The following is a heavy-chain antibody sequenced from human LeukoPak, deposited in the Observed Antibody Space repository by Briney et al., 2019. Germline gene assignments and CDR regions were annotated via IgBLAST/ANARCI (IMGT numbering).Heavy chain of an antibody. V-gene: IGHV4-34*01. J-gene: IGHJ6*03. Sequence: SETLSLTCAVYGVSFSDSYWSWIRQPPGKGLEWVGEISHSGSTTYNPSLKSRVTISLDTSTTRISLNLISVTAADTAVYYCASLQGYCSGNRCPSSANYYYYMDVWGKGTTVTVSS. CDR1: GVSFSDSY. CDR3: ASLQGYCSGNRCPSSANYYYYMDV. D-gene: IGHD2-15*01. CDR2: ISHSGST.